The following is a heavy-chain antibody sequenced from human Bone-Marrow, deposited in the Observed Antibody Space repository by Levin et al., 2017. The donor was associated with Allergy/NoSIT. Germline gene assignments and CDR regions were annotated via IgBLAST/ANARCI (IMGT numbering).Heavy chain of an antibody. V-gene: IGHV4-39*01. CDR3: ARQNPTYNGGNSFDY. CDR2: FYYSGST. J-gene: IGHJ4*02. D-gene: IGHD4-23*01. Sequence: PSETLSLTCSVSGGSINDNNYYWAWIRQPPGKGLEWIGSFYYSGSTYYNPSLKSRVTISGDTSKNQFSLKLSSVTAADTAVYYCARQNPTYNGGNSFDYWGQGTLVTVSS. CDR1: GGSINDNNYY.